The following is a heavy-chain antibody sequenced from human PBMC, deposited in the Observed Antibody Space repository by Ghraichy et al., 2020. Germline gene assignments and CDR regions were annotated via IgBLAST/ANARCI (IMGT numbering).Heavy chain of an antibody. CDR2: VVNSGGST. CDR3: ARRGTYTVTLRYFDY. V-gene: IGHV3-23*01. Sequence: GESLNISCAASGFIFSNYVMSWVRQAPGKGLEWVANVVNSGGSTDYADSVKGRFTISRDNSKDTLYLQMNSLRADDTAVYYCARRGTYTVTLRYFDYWGQGTLVTVSS. D-gene: IGHD4-17*01. CDR1: GFIFSNYV. J-gene: IGHJ4*02.